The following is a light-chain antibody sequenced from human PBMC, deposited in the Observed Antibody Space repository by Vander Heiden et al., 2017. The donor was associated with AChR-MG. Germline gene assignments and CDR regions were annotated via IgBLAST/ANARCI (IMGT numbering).Light chain of an antibody. CDR3: QQRNHWPPVS. J-gene: IGKJ4*01. CDR2: DAS. V-gene: IGKV3-11*01. CDR1: RRFSRF. Sequence: EIVLTPSTATMSLSPGERASLSCRASRRFSRFLGAYQQRPGQAPRLLIYDASNRASGIPARFRGSGSGTDFTLTISSLEPEEFAVYYCQQRNHWPPVSVGGGTKVEMK.